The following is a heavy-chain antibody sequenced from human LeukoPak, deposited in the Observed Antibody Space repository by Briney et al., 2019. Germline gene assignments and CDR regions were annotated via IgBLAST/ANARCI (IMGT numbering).Heavy chain of an antibody. J-gene: IGHJ4*02. CDR2: IIPIPGIA. D-gene: IGHD6-13*01. V-gene: IGHV1-69*04. Sequence: SVKVSCKASGGTFSSYAISWVRQAPGPGLEWMGRIIPIPGIANYAQKFQCRVTITADKSTSTAYMELSSLRSEVTAVYYCAIPGIANYGDFEYWGQGNLGSVSS. CDR1: GGTFSSYA. CDR3: AIPGIANYGDFEY.